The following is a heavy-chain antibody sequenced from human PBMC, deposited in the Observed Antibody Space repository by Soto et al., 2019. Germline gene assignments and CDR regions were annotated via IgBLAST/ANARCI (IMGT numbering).Heavy chain of an antibody. J-gene: IGHJ4*02. Sequence: QVQLVESGGGVVQPGRSLRLSCAASGFTFSSYAMHWVRQAPGKGLEWVAVISYDGSNKYYADSVKGRFTISRDNSKNTLHLQMNSLRAEDTAVYCCARVHPYCTSGVCYYFEYWGQGPLVTVSS. D-gene: IGHD2-8*01. CDR1: GFTFSSYA. CDR3: ARVHPYCTSGVCYYFEY. CDR2: ISYDGSNK. V-gene: IGHV3-30-3*01.